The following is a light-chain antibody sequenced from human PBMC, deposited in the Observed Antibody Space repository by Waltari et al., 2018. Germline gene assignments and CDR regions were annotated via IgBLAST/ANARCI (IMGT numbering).Light chain of an antibody. CDR3: CAYAGSTTLL. Sequence: QSALTQPAPVSGSPGQSITISCTGTSSAIGNFDLVSCYQQHPDKAPKLTMYEVRKRPSGVSGRFSGSKSGYTASLTISGLQAEDEATYYCCAYAGSTTLLCGGGTKLTVL. CDR2: EVR. V-gene: IGLV2-23*02. CDR1: SSAIGNFDL. J-gene: IGLJ3*02.